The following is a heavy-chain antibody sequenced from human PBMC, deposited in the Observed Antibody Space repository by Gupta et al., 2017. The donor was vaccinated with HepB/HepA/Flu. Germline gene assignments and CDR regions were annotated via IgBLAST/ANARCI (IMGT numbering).Heavy chain of an antibody. D-gene: IGHD2-15*01. CDR2: FYSGFST. CDR1: GFTVSSNY. V-gene: IGHV3-66*01. J-gene: IGHJ6*02. CDR3: ARGTGYCGGVTCFPAV. Sequence: DVQLVESGGGLVQPGGSLRLSCAASGFTVSSNYMGWVRQAPEKGLEWVSVFYSGFSTYYVDSVKGRFTMSGDNSKNTLYLQMNSLRGEDTATYYCARGTGYCGGVTCFPAVWGQGTTVTVSS.